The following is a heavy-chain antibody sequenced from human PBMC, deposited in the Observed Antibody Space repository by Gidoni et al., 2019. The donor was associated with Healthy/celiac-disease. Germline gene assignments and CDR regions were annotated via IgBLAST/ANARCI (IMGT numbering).Heavy chain of an antibody. V-gene: IGHV3-21*01. Sequence: EVQLVESGGGLVKPGGSLRLSCAASGFTFSSYSMNWVRQAQGKGLDWFASISSSSSYIYYADSVKGRFTISRDNAKNSLYLQMNSLRAEDTAVYYCARHRVYGDYVPLDYWGQGTLVTVSS. CDR1: GFTFSSYS. CDR2: ISSSSSYI. CDR3: ARHRVYGDYVPLDY. J-gene: IGHJ4*02. D-gene: IGHD4-17*01.